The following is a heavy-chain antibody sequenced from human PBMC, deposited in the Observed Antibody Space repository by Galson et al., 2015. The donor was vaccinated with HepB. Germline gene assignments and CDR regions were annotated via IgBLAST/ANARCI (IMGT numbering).Heavy chain of an antibody. J-gene: IGHJ3*02. CDR1: GGSVSSDFYH. Sequence: TLSLTCTVSGGSVSSDFYHWNWLRQPPGKGLEWIGYIYDSVYTNYNASLKSRVTISEDTSKNQFSLKLSPVTAADTAVYYCATSPKRWLQLGAFDNWGQGTMVTVSS. V-gene: IGHV4-61*01. CDR2: IYDSVYT. CDR3: ATSPKRWLQLGAFDN. D-gene: IGHD5-24*01.